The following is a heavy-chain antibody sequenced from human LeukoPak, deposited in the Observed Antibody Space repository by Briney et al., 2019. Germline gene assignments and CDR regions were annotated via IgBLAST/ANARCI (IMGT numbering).Heavy chain of an antibody. CDR3: AKHYSGNFIYFDS. CDR2: ITGSGGTT. Sequence: GGSLRLSCAASGFTFSLYAMSWVRQAPGKGLEWVSGITGSGGTTYYADSVKGRFTLSRDNSKNTLYLQMNSLGAEDTAVYYCAKHYSGNFIYFDSWGQGALVTVSS. V-gene: IGHV3-23*01. J-gene: IGHJ4*02. D-gene: IGHD1-26*01. CDR1: GFTFSLYA.